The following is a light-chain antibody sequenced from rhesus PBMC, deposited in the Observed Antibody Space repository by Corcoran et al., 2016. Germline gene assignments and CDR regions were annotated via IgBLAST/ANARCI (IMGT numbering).Light chain of an antibody. CDR1: QSVSTN. CDR3: QQDYTWPLT. CDR2: GAS. Sequence: EIVMTQSPATLSLSPGERATLSCRASQSVSTNLAWYQQKPGQAPKLLLHGASSRATGSPDRFRGKGSGTEFTLTISSLEPEDVGIYFCQQDYTWPLTFGGGTKVELK. J-gene: IGKJ4*01. V-gene: IGKV3-42*01.